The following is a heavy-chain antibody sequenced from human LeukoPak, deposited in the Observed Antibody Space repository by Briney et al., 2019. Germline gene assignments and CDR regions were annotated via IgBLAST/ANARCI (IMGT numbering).Heavy chain of an antibody. D-gene: IGHD3-3*01. J-gene: IGHJ4*02. CDR2: IYTSGST. Sequence: SETLSLTCTVSGGSISSGSYYWSWIRQPAGKGLEWIGRIYTSGSTNYNPSLKSRVTISVDTSKNQFSLKLSSVTAADTAVYYCAGLIEYYDFWSGYSPIDYWGQGTLVTVSS. CDR3: AGLIEYYDFWSGYSPIDY. V-gene: IGHV4-61*02. CDR1: GGSISSGSYY.